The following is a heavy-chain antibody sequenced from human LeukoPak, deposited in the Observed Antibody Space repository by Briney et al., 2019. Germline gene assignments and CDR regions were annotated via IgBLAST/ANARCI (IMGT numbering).Heavy chain of an antibody. CDR1: GFTFSNYA. CDR2: ITGSGGST. V-gene: IGHV3-23*01. D-gene: IGHD3-10*01. J-gene: IGHJ4*02. CDR3: AKTSAGIRGGYFDY. Sequence: PGGSRRLSCVASGFTFSNYAMNWVRQAPGKGLQWVSGITGSGGSTYHADSVKGRFTISRDNSKNTLFLQMSSLRAEDTAVYYCAKTSAGIRGGYFDYWGQGTLVTVSS.